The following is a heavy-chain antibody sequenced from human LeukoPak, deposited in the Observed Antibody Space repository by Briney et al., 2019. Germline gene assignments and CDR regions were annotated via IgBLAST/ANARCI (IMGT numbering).Heavy chain of an antibody. CDR3: AEVDSSGNYSGYICY. CDR1: GFTSSSYA. CDR2: ISGSGGST. V-gene: IGHV3-23*01. D-gene: IGHD3-22*01. Sequence: GGSLRLSSAVSGFTSSSYAMSCVRQAPGKGLEWVSAISGSGGSTYYADSVKGRFTISRDNSKNTLYLQMNSLRAEDTAVYYCAEVDSSGNYSGYICYCGQGTLVTVSS. J-gene: IGHJ4*02.